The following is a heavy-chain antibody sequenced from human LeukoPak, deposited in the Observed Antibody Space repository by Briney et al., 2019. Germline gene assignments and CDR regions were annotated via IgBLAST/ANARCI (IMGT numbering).Heavy chain of an antibody. CDR1: GGSISSSSYY. V-gene: IGHV4-39*07. Sequence: SETLSLTCTVSGGSISSSSYYWGWIRQPPGKGLEWIGSIYYSGSTYYNPSLKSRVTISVDTSKNRFSLKLSSVTAADTAVYYCARDLSSYDYVWGSYRDYFDYWGQGTLVTVSS. D-gene: IGHD3-16*01. CDR2: IYYSGST. CDR3: ARDLSSYDYVWGSYRDYFDY. J-gene: IGHJ4*02.